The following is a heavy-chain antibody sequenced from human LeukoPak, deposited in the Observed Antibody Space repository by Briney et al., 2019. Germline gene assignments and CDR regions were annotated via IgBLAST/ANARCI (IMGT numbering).Heavy chain of an antibody. V-gene: IGHV4-39*01. D-gene: IGHD3-9*01. J-gene: IGHJ4*02. CDR3: ARLFGADILTGHFDY. CDR2: IYYSGST. CDR1: GGSFSSYY. Sequence: SETLSLTCAVYGGSFSSYYWGWIRQPPGKGLEWIGSIYYSGSTYYNPSLKSRVTISVDTSKNQFSLKLSSVTAADTAVYYCARLFGADILTGHFDYWGQGTLVTVSS.